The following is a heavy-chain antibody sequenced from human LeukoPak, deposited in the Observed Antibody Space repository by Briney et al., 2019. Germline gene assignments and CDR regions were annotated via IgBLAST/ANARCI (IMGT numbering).Heavy chain of an antibody. CDR2: ISGSGGST. J-gene: IGHJ4*02. D-gene: IGHD6-13*01. V-gene: IGHV3-23*01. CDR3: AKAPGQQLVNFDY. Sequence: GGSLRLSCAASGFTFSSYAMSWVRQAPGKGLEWVSAISGSGGSTYYADSVKGRFTISRDNSKNMLYLQMNSLRAEDTAVYYCAKAPGQQLVNFDYWGQGTLVTVSS. CDR1: GFTFSSYA.